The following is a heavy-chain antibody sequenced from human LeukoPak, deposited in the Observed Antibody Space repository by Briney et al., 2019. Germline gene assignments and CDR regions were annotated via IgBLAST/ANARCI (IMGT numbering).Heavy chain of an antibody. CDR3: ARGMHYYGSGSYYPNDAFDI. D-gene: IGHD3-10*01. J-gene: IGHJ3*02. V-gene: IGHV3-7*02. Sequence: GESLKISCKGSGHTFSISWIGWVRQKPGEGLEWMANIKQDGSEKYYVDSVKGRFTISRDNAKNSLYLQMNSLRAEDTAVYYCARGMHYYGSGSYYPNDAFDIWGQGTMVTVSS. CDR2: IKQDGSEK. CDR1: GHTFSISW.